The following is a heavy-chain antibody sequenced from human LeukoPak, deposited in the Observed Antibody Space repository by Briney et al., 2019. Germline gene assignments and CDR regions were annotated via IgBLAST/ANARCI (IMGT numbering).Heavy chain of an antibody. Sequence: KTSETLSLTCTVSGGSISSYYWSWIRQPPGKGLEWIGYIYYSGSTNYNPSLKSRVTISVDTSKNQFSLKLSSVTAADTAAYYCARHPSLVGFDYWGQGTLVTVSS. CDR2: IYYSGST. J-gene: IGHJ4*02. CDR1: GGSISSYY. V-gene: IGHV4-59*08. D-gene: IGHD2-15*01. CDR3: ARHPSLVGFDY.